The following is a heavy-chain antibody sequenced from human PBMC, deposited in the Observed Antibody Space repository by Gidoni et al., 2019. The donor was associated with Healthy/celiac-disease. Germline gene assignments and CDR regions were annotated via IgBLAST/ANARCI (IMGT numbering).Heavy chain of an antibody. CDR3: AKDKDEQYYFDY. CDR2: ISWNSGSI. CDR1: GFTFDDYA. J-gene: IGHJ4*02. D-gene: IGHD2-15*01. V-gene: IGHV3-9*01. Sequence: EVQLVESGGGLVQPGRSLRLSCAASGFTFDDYAMHWVRQAPGKGLEWVSGISWNSGSIGYADSVKGRFTISRDNAKNSLYLQMNSLRAEDTALYYCAKDKDEQYYFDYWGQGTLVTVSS.